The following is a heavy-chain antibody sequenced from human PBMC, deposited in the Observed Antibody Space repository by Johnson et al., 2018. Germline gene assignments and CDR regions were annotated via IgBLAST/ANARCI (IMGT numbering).Heavy chain of an antibody. J-gene: IGHJ6*03. CDR2: ISWDGGST. Sequence: VQLVQSGGVVVQPGGSLRLSCAASGFTFDDYAMHWVRQAPGKGLEWVSLISWDGGSTYYADSVKGRFTISRDNSKNSLYLQMKSLRAEDTALYYCAKDIQDTVMGYYYYYMDVWGKGTTVTVSS. D-gene: IGHD5-18*01. CDR3: AKDIQDTVMGYYYYYMDV. CDR1: GFTFDDYA. V-gene: IGHV3-43D*03.